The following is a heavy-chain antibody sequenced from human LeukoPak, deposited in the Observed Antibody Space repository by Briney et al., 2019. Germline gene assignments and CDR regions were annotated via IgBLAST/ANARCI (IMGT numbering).Heavy chain of an antibody. D-gene: IGHD2-21*01. CDR1: RGSISRSFYY. CDR3: AAQGGIDAPFDN. CDR2: IYHSGGT. J-gene: IGHJ4*02. V-gene: IGHV4-39*01. Sequence: SETLSLTCTVSRGSISRSFYYWGWIRQPPGKGLEWIGTIYHSGGTFYNPSLKSRVTMSVDTYKNQFSLKLSSVTAADTAVYSCAAQGGIDAPFDNWGQGTLVTVSS.